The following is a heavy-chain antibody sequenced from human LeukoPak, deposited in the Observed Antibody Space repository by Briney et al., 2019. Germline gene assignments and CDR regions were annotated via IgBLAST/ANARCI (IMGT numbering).Heavy chain of an antibody. Sequence: EAPVKVSCKASGYTFTGYYMHWVRQAPGQGLEWMGWINPNSGGTNYAQKFQGRVTMTRDTSISTAYMELSSLRSEDTAVYYCARDQNPGMVIKGPEGYWGQGTLVTVSS. V-gene: IGHV1-2*02. CDR2: INPNSGGT. J-gene: IGHJ4*02. D-gene: IGHD3-22*01. CDR3: ARDQNPGMVIKGPEGY. CDR1: GYTFTGYY.